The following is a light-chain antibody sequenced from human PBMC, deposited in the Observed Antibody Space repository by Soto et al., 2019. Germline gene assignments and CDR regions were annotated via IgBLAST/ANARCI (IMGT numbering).Light chain of an antibody. V-gene: IGLV2-14*01. CDR1: SGYVGGYNY. CDR2: DVS. CDR3: SSYTSSSTLDV. Sequence: SVLTQPASVSGSPGQSITISCTGTSGYVGGYNYVSWYQQHPGKAPKLMIYDVSNRPSGVSNRFSGSKSGNTASLTISGLRAEDEADYYCSSYTSSSTLDVFGTGTKVTVL. J-gene: IGLJ1*01.